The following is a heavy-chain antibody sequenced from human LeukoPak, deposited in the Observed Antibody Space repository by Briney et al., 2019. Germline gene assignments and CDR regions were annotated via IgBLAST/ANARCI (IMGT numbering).Heavy chain of an antibody. D-gene: IGHD3-22*01. V-gene: IGHV3-30*18. CDR2: ISYDGSNK. CDR1: GFTFSSYG. J-gene: IGHJ4*02. Sequence: GGSLRLSCAAAGFTFSSYGMHWVRQAPGKGLEWVAVISYDGSNKYYADSVKGRFTISRDNSKNTLYLQMNSLRAEDTAVYYCAKVFNDSSGIPIDYWGQGTLVTVSS. CDR3: AKVFNDSSGIPIDY.